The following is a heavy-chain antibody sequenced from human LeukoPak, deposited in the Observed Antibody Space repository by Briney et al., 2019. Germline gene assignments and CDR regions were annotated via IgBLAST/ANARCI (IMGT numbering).Heavy chain of an antibody. J-gene: IGHJ4*02. Sequence: GGSLRLSCAASGFTFSSYWMHWVRHAPGMGLVWVSRISGDGSTTSYADSVKGRFTISRDNAKNTLYLQMNSLRAEDTAVYYCARLDILTGNYYYFNFWGQGTLVTVSS. CDR1: GFTFSSYW. CDR2: ISGDGSTT. CDR3: ARLDILTGNYYYFNF. V-gene: IGHV3-74*01. D-gene: IGHD3-9*01.